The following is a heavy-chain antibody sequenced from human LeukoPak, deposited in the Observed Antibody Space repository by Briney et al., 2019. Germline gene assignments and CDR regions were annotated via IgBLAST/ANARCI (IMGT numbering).Heavy chain of an antibody. CDR1: GFIFSSYA. CDR3: ASAKVGH. CDR2: ITSSSGYI. J-gene: IGHJ4*02. Sequence: PGGCLRLCCAASGFIFSSYAVNWVRQAPGKGLEWVSSITSSSGYILYADSVKSRFTISRDNAKNSLFLQMNSLSAEDTAVYYCASAKVGHWGQGTLITVSS. V-gene: IGHV3-21*01.